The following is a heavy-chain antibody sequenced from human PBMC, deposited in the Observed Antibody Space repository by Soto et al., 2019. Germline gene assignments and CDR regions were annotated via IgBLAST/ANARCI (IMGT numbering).Heavy chain of an antibody. J-gene: IGHJ4*02. D-gene: IGHD6-13*01. V-gene: IGHV3-23*01. CDR2: ITGSGDRT. CDR1: GFTFSNYA. Sequence: GGSLRLSCAASGFTFSNYAVTWVRQAPGKGLEWVSSITGSGDRTYYADSVKGRFTISRDNSQSTLHLQMNSLRAEDTAVYYCARMYSSSCDYWGQGTLVTVSS. CDR3: ARMYSSSCDY.